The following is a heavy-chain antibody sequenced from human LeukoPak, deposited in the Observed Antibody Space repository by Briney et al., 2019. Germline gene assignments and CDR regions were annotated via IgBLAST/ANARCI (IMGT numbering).Heavy chain of an antibody. V-gene: IGHV1-69*05. Sequence: ASVKVSCKASGGTFSSYAISWVRQAPGQGLEWMGGITPIFGTANYAQKFQGRVTITTDESTSTAYMELSSLRSEDTAVYYCARGGPYHGFDYWGQGTLVTVSS. CDR2: ITPIFGTA. D-gene: IGHD1-14*01. CDR3: ARGGPYHGFDY. CDR1: GGTFSSYA. J-gene: IGHJ4*02.